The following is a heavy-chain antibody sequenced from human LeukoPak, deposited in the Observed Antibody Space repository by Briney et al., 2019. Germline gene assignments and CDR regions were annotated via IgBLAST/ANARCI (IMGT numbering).Heavy chain of an antibody. CDR3: ARALLSDSSVGLDY. J-gene: IGHJ4*02. CDR1: GFTFSSYW. CDR2: INSDGSST. Sequence: GGSLRLSCAAYGFTFSSYWMHWVRQAPGKGLVWVSRINSDGSSTTYAESVRGRFTISRDNAKNTLYLQMNSLRAEDTAVYYCARALLSDSSVGLDYWGQGTLVTVSS. V-gene: IGHV3-74*01. D-gene: IGHD3-22*01.